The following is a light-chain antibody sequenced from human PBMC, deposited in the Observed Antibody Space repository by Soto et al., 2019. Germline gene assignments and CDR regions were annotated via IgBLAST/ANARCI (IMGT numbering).Light chain of an antibody. V-gene: IGKV1-17*01. Sequence: DIQVTQSPSSLSTSVGDTVTITCRASQGIRNDLDWYQQKPGKAPERLIYGAYSLQSGVPPRFSGSGSGTEFTPTISSLQPEDFATYYCLQHNGYPFTFGGGTTVQIK. CDR3: LQHNGYPFT. CDR2: GAY. J-gene: IGKJ4*01. CDR1: QGIRND.